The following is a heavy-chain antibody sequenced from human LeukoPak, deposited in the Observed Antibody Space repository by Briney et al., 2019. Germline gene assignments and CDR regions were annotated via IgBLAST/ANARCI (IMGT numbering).Heavy chain of an antibody. CDR1: GGTFSSYA. J-gene: IGHJ5*02. V-gene: IGHV1-69*13. CDR2: IIPIFGTA. Sequence: ASVKVSCKASGGTFSSYAISWVRQAPGQGLEWMGGIIPIFGTANYAQKFQGRVTITADESTSTAYMELSSLRSEDTAVYYCARVTPSWYGSGTPGGWFDPWGQGTLVTVSS. D-gene: IGHD3-10*01. CDR3: ARVTPSWYGSGTPGGWFDP.